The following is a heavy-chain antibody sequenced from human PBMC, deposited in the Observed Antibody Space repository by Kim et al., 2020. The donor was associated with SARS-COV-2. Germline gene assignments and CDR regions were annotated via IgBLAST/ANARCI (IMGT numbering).Heavy chain of an antibody. CDR3: ARGRYYYGSGHDWFDP. J-gene: IGHJ5*02. V-gene: IGHV1-69*04. D-gene: IGHD3-10*01. CDR2: IIPILGIA. Sequence: SVKVSCKASGGTFSSYAISWVRQAPGQGLEWMGRIIPILGIANYAQKFQGRVTITADKSTSTAYMELSSLRSEDTAVYYCARGRYYYGSGHDWFDPWGQGTLVTVSS. CDR1: GGTFSSYA.